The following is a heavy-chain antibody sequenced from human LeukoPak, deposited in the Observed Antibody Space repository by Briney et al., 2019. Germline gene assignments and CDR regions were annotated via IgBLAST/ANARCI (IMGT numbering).Heavy chain of an antibody. CDR1: GDSVSSNSAA. Sequence: SQTLSLTCAISGDSVSSNSAAWNWIRQSPSRGLEWLGRTSYRSKWYNDYAVSVKSRITINPDTSKNQFSLQLNSVTPEDTAVYYCARDELELPGLDYYYGMDVWGQGTTVTVSS. V-gene: IGHV6-1*01. CDR2: TSYRSKWYN. D-gene: IGHD1-7*01. CDR3: ARDELELPGLDYYYGMDV. J-gene: IGHJ6*02.